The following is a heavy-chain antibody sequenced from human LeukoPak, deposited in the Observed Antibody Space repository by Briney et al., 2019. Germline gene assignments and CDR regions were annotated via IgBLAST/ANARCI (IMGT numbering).Heavy chain of an antibody. CDR2: ISSSSIYI. D-gene: IGHD3-22*01. J-gene: IGHJ5*02. Sequence: GGSLRLSCAASGFTFSSYSMNWVRQAPGKGLEWVSSISSSSIYIYYADSVKGRFTISRDNVKNSLYLQMNSLRAEDTAVYYCARAEHYYYDTSAYHTVTPREFDPWGQGTLVTVSS. CDR3: ARAEHYYYDTSAYHTVTPREFDP. CDR1: GFTFSSYS. V-gene: IGHV3-21*01.